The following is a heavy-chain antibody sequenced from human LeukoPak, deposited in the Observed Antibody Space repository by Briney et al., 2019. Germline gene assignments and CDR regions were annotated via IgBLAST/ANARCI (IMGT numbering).Heavy chain of an antibody. J-gene: IGHJ4*02. CDR2: IKQDGSEK. CDR1: GLTLSNYW. CDR3: AKDSSYYDSSGLFDY. Sequence: GGSLRLSCTASGLTLSNYWMIWVRQAPGKGLQWVAKIKQDGSEKYYVDSVKGRFTISRDNAENSLYLQMNSLRAEDTAVYYCAKDSSYYDSSGLFDYWGQGTLVTVSS. V-gene: IGHV3-7*03. D-gene: IGHD3-22*01.